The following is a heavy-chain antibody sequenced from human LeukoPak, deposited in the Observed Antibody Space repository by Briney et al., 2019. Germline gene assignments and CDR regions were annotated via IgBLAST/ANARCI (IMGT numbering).Heavy chain of an antibody. J-gene: IGHJ5*02. CDR1: GGSISSGGYY. Sequence: SETLSLTCTVSGGSISSGGYYWSWIRQHPGKGLEWIGYIYYSGSTYYNPSLKSRVTISVDTSKNQFSLKLSSVTAADTAVYYCANVRPRVVRGVNRMHNWFDPWGQGTLVTVSS. CDR2: IYYSGST. V-gene: IGHV4-31*03. CDR3: ANVRPRVVRGVNRMHNWFDP. D-gene: IGHD3-10*01.